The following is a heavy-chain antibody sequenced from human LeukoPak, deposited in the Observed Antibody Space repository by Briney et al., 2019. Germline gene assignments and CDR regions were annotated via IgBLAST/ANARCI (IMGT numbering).Heavy chain of an antibody. Sequence: SGGSLRLSCAASGFTFSSYWMHWVRQAPGKGLVWVSRINSDGSGTSYADSVKGRFTISRDNAKNTLYLQMNSLRAEDSAVYYCAREDVPNYYYYGMDVWGKGTTVTVSS. CDR2: INSDGSGT. D-gene: IGHD3-16*01. CDR1: GFTFSSYW. V-gene: IGHV3-74*01. CDR3: AREDVPNYYYYGMDV. J-gene: IGHJ6*04.